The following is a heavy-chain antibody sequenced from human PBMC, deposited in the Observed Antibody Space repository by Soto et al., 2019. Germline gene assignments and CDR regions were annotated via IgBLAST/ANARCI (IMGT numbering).Heavy chain of an antibody. CDR1: GFTFSTYA. J-gene: IGHJ4*02. CDR2: ILGGGAST. D-gene: IGHD1-1*01. V-gene: IGHV3-23*01. Sequence: GGSLRLSCAASGFTFSTYAMTWVRQAPGQGLGWVSSILGGGASTYSADSVRGRFTISRDNSKNTLYLQMNSLRVEDTAVYYCAKKVPGSNPLDSWGQGALVIVSS. CDR3: AKKVPGSNPLDS.